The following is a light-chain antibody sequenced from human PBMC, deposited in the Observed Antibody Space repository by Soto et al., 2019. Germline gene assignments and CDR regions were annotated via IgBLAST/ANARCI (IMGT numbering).Light chain of an antibody. J-gene: IGKJ3*01. Sequence: IVLTQSPGTLSLSPGEGASVSCRASQSLNSGYLAWYQQKPGQAPRLLIYGASSRATGIPDRFSGSGSGTDFTLTISRLEPEDFAVYYCQQYGSSPFTFGPGTKVDIK. CDR3: QQYGSSPFT. CDR2: GAS. CDR1: QSLNSGY. V-gene: IGKV3-20*01.